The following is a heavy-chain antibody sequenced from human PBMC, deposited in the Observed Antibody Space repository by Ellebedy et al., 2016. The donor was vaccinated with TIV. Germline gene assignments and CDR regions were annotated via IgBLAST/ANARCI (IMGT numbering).Heavy chain of an antibody. CDR2: IYTSGST. J-gene: IGHJ4*02. CDR1: CGSISSYY. Sequence: MPSETLSLICTVSCGSISSYYWSWIRQPAGKGLEWIVRIYTSGSTNYNPSLTSRVTMSVDTSNNQFSLKLSSVTAADTAVYYCARGYGTREFPLDYWGQGTLVTVSS. CDR3: ARGYGTREFPLDY. V-gene: IGHV4-4*07. D-gene: IGHD5-12*01.